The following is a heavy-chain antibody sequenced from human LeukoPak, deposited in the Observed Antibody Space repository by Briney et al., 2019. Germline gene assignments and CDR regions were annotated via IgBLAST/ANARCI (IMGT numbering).Heavy chain of an antibody. J-gene: IGHJ4*02. Sequence: GGSLRLSCAASGFIVSSNYMSWVRQAPGKGLEWVSLLYNSGSTYYADSVKGRFTISRDNSKNTLDLQMNSLRAEDTAVYYCTKGPRALEHATQRFDYWGQGTLVTVSS. V-gene: IGHV3-53*01. CDR2: LYNSGST. CDR1: GFIVSSNY. CDR3: TKGPRALEHATQRFDY. D-gene: IGHD1/OR15-1a*01.